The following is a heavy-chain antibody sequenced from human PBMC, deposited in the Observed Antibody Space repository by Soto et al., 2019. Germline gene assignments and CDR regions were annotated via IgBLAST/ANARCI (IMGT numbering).Heavy chain of an antibody. CDR2: ISYDGSNK. D-gene: IGHD2-21*01. CDR3: ARSDWRIAFDI. J-gene: IGHJ3*02. CDR1: GFTFSSYA. V-gene: IGHV3-30-3*01. Sequence: PGGSLRLSCAASGFTFSSYAMHWVRQAPGKGLEWVAVISYDGSNKYYADSVKGRFTISRDNSKNTLFLQMNSLRAEDTAVYYCARSDWRIAFDIWGQGTMVTVSS.